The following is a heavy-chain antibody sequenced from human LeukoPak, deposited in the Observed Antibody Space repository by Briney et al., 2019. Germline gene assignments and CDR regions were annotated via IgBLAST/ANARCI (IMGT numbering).Heavy chain of an antibody. J-gene: IGHJ4*02. CDR2: ISSSGSNI. Sequence: GGPLRLSCAASGFTFSSYSMNWVRQAPGKGLEWVLYISSSGSNIYYADSVKGRFTISRDNAKNSLYLQMNSLRAEDTAVYYCARIVGGTYLDYWGQGTLVTVSS. V-gene: IGHV3-48*04. D-gene: IGHD1-26*01. CDR3: ARIVGGTYLDY. CDR1: GFTFSSYS.